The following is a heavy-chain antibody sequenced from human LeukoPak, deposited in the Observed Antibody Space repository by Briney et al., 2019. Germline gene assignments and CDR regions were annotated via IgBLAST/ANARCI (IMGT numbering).Heavy chain of an antibody. D-gene: IGHD5-12*01. CDR1: GYSFTNYW. J-gene: IGHJ4*02. V-gene: IGHV5-51*01. Sequence: PGESLKISCMGSGYSFTNYWIGWVRQVPGSGLEWMGVIYPSDSDTRYSPSFQGHVTISADKSIDTAYLQWSSLKASDTAMYYYARQRDSGFDFDSWGQGTLVTVSS. CDR2: IYPSDSDT. CDR3: ARQRDSGFDFDS.